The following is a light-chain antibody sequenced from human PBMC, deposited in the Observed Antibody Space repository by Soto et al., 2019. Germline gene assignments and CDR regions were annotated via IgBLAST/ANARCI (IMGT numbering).Light chain of an antibody. CDR1: QGISNY. CDR2: AAA. CDR3: QKYNSSACS. V-gene: IGKV1-27*01. Sequence: DIQMTQSPSSLSASVGDRVPITCRASQGISNYLAWYQQRPGKVPNLLIYAAATLQSGVPSRFSGSGSGTDFNLTISNLLPEDVETYYCQKYNSSACSFGEATKGEIK. J-gene: IGKJ1*01.